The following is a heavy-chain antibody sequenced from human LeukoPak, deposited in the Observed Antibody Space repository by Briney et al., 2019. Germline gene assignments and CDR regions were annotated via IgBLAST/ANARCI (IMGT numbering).Heavy chain of an antibody. D-gene: IGHD4/OR15-4a*01. CDR2: MNPNSGNT. Sequence: ASVKVSCKASGYTFTNYDINWVRQATGQGLEWMGWMNPNSGNTGYAQKFQGRVTMTRNTSISTAYMELSSLRSEDTAVYYCARELGLTRNPRDDYWGQGTLVTVSS. V-gene: IGHV1-8*01. J-gene: IGHJ4*02. CDR1: GYTFTNYD. CDR3: ARELGLTRNPRDDY.